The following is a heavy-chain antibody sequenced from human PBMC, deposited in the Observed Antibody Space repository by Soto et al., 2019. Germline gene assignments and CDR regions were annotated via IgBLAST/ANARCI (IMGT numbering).Heavy chain of an antibody. CDR2: ISYDGSNK. J-gene: IGHJ6*02. Sequence: GGSLRLSCAASGFTFSSYAMHWVRQAPGKGLEWVAVISYDGSNKYYADSVKGRFTISRDNSKNTLYLQMNSLRAEDTAVYYCARASGIAVAGPYYYYYGMDVWGQGTTVTVSS. CDR1: GFTFSSYA. CDR3: ARASGIAVAGPYYYYYGMDV. V-gene: IGHV3-30-3*01. D-gene: IGHD6-19*01.